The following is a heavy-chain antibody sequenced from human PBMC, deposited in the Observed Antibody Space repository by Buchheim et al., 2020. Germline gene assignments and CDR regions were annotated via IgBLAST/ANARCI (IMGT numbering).Heavy chain of an antibody. V-gene: IGHV3-33*01. Sequence: QVQLVESGGGVVQPGRSLRLSCAASGFTFSSYGMHWVRQAPGKGLEWVAVIWYDGSNKYYADSVKGRFTISRDNSKNTLYLQMNSLRAEDTAVYYCARDLRQWLVPYYYGMDVWGQGTT. J-gene: IGHJ6*02. CDR2: IWYDGSNK. CDR3: ARDLRQWLVPYYYGMDV. CDR1: GFTFSSYG. D-gene: IGHD6-19*01.